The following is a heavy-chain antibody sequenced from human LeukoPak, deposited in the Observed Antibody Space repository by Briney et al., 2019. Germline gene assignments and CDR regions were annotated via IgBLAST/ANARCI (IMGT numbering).Heavy chain of an antibody. J-gene: IGHJ4*02. CDR1: GFTFRSFG. Sequence: GGSLRLSCAASGFTFRSFGMHLVRQAPGKGLEWVAFIRFDGSNQYYTDSVKGRFTISRDDSNNTLFPQMNNLRGDDTAVYLCAKGYGESHFDSWGQGTLVTVSS. CDR3: AKGYGESHFDS. V-gene: IGHV3-30*02. CDR2: IRFDGSNQ. D-gene: IGHD5-18*01.